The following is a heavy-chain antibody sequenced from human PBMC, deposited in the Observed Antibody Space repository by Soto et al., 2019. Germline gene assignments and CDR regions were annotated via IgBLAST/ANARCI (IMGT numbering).Heavy chain of an antibody. V-gene: IGHV3-30*18. CDR2: ISYDGSNK. Sequence: QSGGSLRLSCAASGFTFSSYGMHWVRQAPGKGLEWVAVISYDGSNKYYADSVKGRFTIPRDNSKNTLYLQMNSLRAEDTAVYYCAKTDDQWLVHFDYWGQGTLVTVSS. D-gene: IGHD6-19*01. CDR3: AKTDDQWLVHFDY. J-gene: IGHJ4*02. CDR1: GFTFSSYG.